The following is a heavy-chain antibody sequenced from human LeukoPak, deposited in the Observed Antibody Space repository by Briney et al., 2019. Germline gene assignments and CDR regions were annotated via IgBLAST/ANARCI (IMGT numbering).Heavy chain of an antibody. Sequence: ASVKVSCTASGYTFTSYGISWVRQARGQGLEWMGWISAYNGNTNYAQKLQGRVTMTTDTSTTTAYMELRSLRSDDTAVYYCARDVRAANEPHFDYWGQGTLVTVSS. CDR1: GYTFTSYG. V-gene: IGHV1-18*01. CDR2: ISAYNGNT. J-gene: IGHJ4*02. CDR3: ARDVRAANEPHFDY. D-gene: IGHD1-14*01.